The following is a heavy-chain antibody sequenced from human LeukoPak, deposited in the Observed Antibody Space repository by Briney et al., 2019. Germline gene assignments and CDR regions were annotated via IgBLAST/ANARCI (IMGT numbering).Heavy chain of an antibody. CDR3: ARTNTVTTAAADY. CDR2: IYYSGST. J-gene: IGHJ4*02. V-gene: IGHV4-39*07. Sequence: PSETLSLTCTVSGGSISSSSYHWGWIRQPPGKGLEWIGSIYYSGSTYYNPSLKSRVTISVDTSKNQFSLKLSSVTAADTAVYYCARTNTVTTAAADYWGQGTLVTVSS. D-gene: IGHD4-17*01. CDR1: GGSISSSSYH.